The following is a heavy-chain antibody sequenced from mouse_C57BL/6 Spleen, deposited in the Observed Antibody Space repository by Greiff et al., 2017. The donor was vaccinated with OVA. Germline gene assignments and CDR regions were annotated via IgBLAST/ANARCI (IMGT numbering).Heavy chain of an antibody. V-gene: IGHV1-55*01. J-gene: IGHJ3*01. CDR1: GYTFTSYR. CDR2: IYPGSGST. CDR3: ARETGNSFAY. D-gene: IGHD2-1*01. Sequence: VQLQQPGAELVKPGASVKMSCKASGYTFTSYRITWVKQRPGQGLEWIGDIYPGSGSTNYNEKSKSKATLTVDTSSSTAYMQLSSLTSEDSTVYYWARETGNSFAYWGQGTLVTVSA.